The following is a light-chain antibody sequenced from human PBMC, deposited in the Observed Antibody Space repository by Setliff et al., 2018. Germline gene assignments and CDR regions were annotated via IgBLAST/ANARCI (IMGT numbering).Light chain of an antibody. CDR3: AAWDDSLRSVV. Sequence: QSVLTQTPSASGTPGQRVTISCSGNRFNIGGNDVFWYQQLPGTAPRLLIYTSNQRPSGIPDRFSASKSGTSASLAISGLRSEDEADYHCAAWDDSLRSVVFGGGTQLTVL. J-gene: IGLJ2*01. CDR2: TSN. V-gene: IGLV1-47*01. CDR1: RFNIGGND.